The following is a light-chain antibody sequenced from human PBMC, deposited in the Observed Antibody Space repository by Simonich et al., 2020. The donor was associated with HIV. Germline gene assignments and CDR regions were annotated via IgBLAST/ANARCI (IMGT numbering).Light chain of an antibody. Sequence: DIQMTQSPSSLSASVGERVTITCRSSYVISNSLAWVQQKPGKSPKLLLYTASRLESGVPSRFSGSGSGTDYTLTISSLQPEDFATYYCQQYYSNLVTFGGGTKVEXK. CDR2: TAS. CDR1: YVISNS. J-gene: IGKJ4*01. V-gene: IGKV1-NL1*01. CDR3: QQYYSNLVT.